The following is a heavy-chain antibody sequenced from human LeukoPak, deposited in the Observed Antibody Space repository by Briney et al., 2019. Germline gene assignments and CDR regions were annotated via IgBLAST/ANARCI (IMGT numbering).Heavy chain of an antibody. J-gene: IGHJ4*02. Sequence: SDTLSLTCAVYGGSFSGYYWSWIRQPPGKGLEWIGEINHSGSTNYNPSLKSRVTISVDTSKNQFSLKLSSVTAADTAVYYCARELGIVRYFDYWGQGTLVTVSS. D-gene: IGHD1-26*01. V-gene: IGHV4-34*01. CDR2: INHSGST. CDR3: ARELGIVRYFDY. CDR1: GGSFSGYY.